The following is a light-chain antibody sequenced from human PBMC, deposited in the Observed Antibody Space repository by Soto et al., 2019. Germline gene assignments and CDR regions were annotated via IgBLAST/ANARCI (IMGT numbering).Light chain of an antibody. Sequence: EIVLTQSPATLSLSPGERVTLSCRASQSVNNYLAWYQQKPGQAPRLLIYDASNRATGIPARFSGSGSETDFTLTISNLEPEDFAVYHCQQRSNWITFGQGTRLEIK. V-gene: IGKV3-11*01. J-gene: IGKJ5*01. CDR2: DAS. CDR3: QQRSNWIT. CDR1: QSVNNY.